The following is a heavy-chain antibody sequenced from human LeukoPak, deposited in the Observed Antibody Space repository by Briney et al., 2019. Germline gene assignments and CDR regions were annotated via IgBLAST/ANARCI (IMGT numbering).Heavy chain of an antibody. J-gene: IGHJ4*02. D-gene: IGHD6-19*01. V-gene: IGHV3-23*01. CDR2: IGGSGDKT. CDR3: VRRGNASSGWGDHDY. CDR1: GFTFNRNA. Sequence: GGSLRLSCAASGFTFNRNAISWVRQAPGKGLEWVSTIGGSGDKTFYADSVKGRFTIPRDNSKNMLHLQMSSLTGEDTALYYCVRRGNASSGWGDHDYWGQGALVTVSS.